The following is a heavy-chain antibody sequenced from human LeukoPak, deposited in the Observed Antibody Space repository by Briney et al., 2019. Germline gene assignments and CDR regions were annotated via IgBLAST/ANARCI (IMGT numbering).Heavy chain of an antibody. Sequence: PGGSLRLSCAASGFTFSSYEMNWVRQAPGKGLEWVSYISSSGSTIYYADSVKGRFTISRDNAKNSLYLQMNSLRAEDTAVYYCARRFGELYYYYYYYYMDVWGKGTTVTISS. CDR2: ISSSGSTI. V-gene: IGHV3-48*03. CDR3: ARRFGELYYYYYYYYMDV. J-gene: IGHJ6*03. D-gene: IGHD3-10*01. CDR1: GFTFSSYE.